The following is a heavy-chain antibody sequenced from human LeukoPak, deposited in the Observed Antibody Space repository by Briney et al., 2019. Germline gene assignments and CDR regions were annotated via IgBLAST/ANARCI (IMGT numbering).Heavy chain of an antibody. CDR2: IYYSGST. CDR3: ARDRTVPAAGYYGMDV. CDR1: GGSISSYY. D-gene: IGHD2-2*01. Sequence: PSETLSLTCTVSGGSISSYYWSWIRQPLGKGLEWIGYIYYSGSTNYNPSLKSRVTLSVDTSKIQFSLKLSSVTAADTAVYYCARDRTVPAAGYYGMDVWGQGTTVTVSS. J-gene: IGHJ6*02. V-gene: IGHV4-59*01.